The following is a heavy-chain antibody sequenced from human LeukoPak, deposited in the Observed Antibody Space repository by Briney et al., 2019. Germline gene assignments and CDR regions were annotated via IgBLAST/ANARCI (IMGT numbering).Heavy chain of an antibody. CDR2: IYTSGST. J-gene: IGHJ4*02. V-gene: IGHV4-4*07. D-gene: IGHD3-16*01. CDR3: ASMGDWNYFDY. CDR1: GGSISSYY. Sequence: SETLSLTRTVSGGSISSYYWSWIRQPAGKGLEWIGRIYTSGSTSYSPSLKSRVTMSVDTSKNQFSLKLSSVTAADTAVYYCASMGDWNYFDYWGQGTLVTVSS.